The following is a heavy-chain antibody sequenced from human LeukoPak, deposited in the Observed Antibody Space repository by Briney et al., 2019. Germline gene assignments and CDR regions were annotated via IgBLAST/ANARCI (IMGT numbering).Heavy chain of an antibody. Sequence: GGSLRLSCAASGFTFSSYGMTWVRQAPGKGLEWVSTISGSGDSTYYADSVKGRLTISRDNSKNTLYLQMNSLRAEDTAVYYCAKSEAPYYFDYWGQGTLVTVSS. V-gene: IGHV3-23*01. J-gene: IGHJ4*02. CDR3: AKSEAPYYFDY. CDR2: ISGSGDST. CDR1: GFTFSSYG.